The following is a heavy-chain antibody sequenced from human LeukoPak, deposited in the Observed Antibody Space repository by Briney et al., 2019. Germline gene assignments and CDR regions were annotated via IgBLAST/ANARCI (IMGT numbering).Heavy chain of an antibody. J-gene: IGHJ4*02. D-gene: IGHD3-10*01. Sequence: PSETLSLTCTVSGDSISIYYWSWIRQPPGKGLEWIGYIYNSGSTNYNPSLKSRATISVDTSKNQFSLKLTSVTAADTAVYYCARDRELGYWGQGTLVTVSS. CDR1: GDSISIYY. CDR3: ARDRELGY. V-gene: IGHV4-59*01. CDR2: IYNSGST.